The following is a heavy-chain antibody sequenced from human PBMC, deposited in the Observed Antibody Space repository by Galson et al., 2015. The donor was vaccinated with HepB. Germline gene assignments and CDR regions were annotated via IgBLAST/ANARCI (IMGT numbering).Heavy chain of an antibody. CDR1: GFTFSSYS. Sequence: SLRLFCAASGFTFSSYSMNWVRQAPGKGLEWVSSISSSSSYIYYADSVKGRFTISRDNAKNSLYLQMNSLRAEDTAVYYCARGGYYYGSKDAFDIWGQGTLVTVSS. CDR2: ISSSSSYI. D-gene: IGHD3-10*01. J-gene: IGHJ4*02. V-gene: IGHV3-21*01. CDR3: ARGGYYYGSKDAFDI.